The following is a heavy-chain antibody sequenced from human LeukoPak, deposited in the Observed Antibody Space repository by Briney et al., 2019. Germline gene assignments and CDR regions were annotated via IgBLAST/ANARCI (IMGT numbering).Heavy chain of an antibody. CDR3: ARDSDSSSWYNWFDP. V-gene: IGHV3-21*01. CDR2: ISSSSSYI. CDR1: GFTFSSYS. Sequence: GGSLRLSCAASGFTFSSYSMNWVHQAPGKGLEWVSSISSSSSYIYYADSVKGRFTISRDNAKNSLYLQMNSLRAEDTAVYYCARDSDSSSWYNWFDPWGQGTLVTVSS. D-gene: IGHD6-13*01. J-gene: IGHJ5*02.